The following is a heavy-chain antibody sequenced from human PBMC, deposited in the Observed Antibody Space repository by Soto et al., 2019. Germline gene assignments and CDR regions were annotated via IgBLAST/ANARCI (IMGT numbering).Heavy chain of an antibody. J-gene: IGHJ6*02. CDR3: ARDPYSSGWYYYYGMDV. Sequence: QVQLVESGGGVVQPGRSLRVSCAASGFTFSSYGMHWVRQAPGKGLEWVAVIWYDGSNKYYADSVKGRFTISRDNSKNTLYLQMNSLRAEDTAVYYCARDPYSSGWYYYYGMDVWGQGTTVTVSS. D-gene: IGHD6-19*01. CDR1: GFTFSSYG. CDR2: IWYDGSNK. V-gene: IGHV3-33*01.